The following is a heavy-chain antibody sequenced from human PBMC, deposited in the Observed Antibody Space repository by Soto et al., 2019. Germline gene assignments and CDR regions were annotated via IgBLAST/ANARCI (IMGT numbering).Heavy chain of an antibody. CDR3: ARGPAQFNP. CDR2: INPMLGVA. Sequence: QLLLVQSGAEVKKSGSSVKVSCKASGGSFSSLVISWLRQAPGQGPEWMGGINPMLGVANFAQKLQDRVTTTADESTTTAYIQLSSPRSEDTAVYSCARGPAQFNPWGQGTLVSVSS. D-gene: IGHD2-2*01. V-gene: IGHV1-69*01. J-gene: IGHJ5*02. CDR1: GGSFSSLV.